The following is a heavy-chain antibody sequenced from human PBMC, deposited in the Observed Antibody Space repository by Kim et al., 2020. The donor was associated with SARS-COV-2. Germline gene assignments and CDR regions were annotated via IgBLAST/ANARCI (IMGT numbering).Heavy chain of an antibody. Sequence: GGSLRLSCAVIFGDYWMHWVRQPPGKGLVWVSRMSGDGSITNYADSVKGRFTISRDKAKNTLYLQMNSLRVEDTAVYYCVRGAVLGGQGTLVTVSS. CDR3: VRGAVL. D-gene: IGHD6-19*01. V-gene: IGHV3-74*01. CDR2: MSGDGSIT. J-gene: IGHJ4*02. CDR1: IFGDYW.